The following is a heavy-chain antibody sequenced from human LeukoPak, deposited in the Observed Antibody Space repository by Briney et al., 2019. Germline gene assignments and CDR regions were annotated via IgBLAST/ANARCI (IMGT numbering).Heavy chain of an antibody. CDR2: IIPSSGST. D-gene: IGHD4-11*01. Sequence: ASVNVSCKASGYAFTSYHIHWMRQAPGQGLGWMGIIIPSSGSTTYAQKFQGRVTMTRDTSTSTVYMELSSLTSDDTAVYFCARSDYNDYRGLGFWGQGTLVTVSS. CDR3: ARSDYNDYRGLGF. CDR1: GYAFTSYH. J-gene: IGHJ4*02. V-gene: IGHV1-46*01.